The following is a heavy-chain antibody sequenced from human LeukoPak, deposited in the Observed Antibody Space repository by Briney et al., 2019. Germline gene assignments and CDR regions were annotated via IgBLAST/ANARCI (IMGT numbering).Heavy chain of an antibody. CDR2: IYTSGST. D-gene: IGHD3-22*01. J-gene: IGHJ5*02. V-gene: IGHV4-4*09. CDR3: ASSGYTNNWFDP. CDR1: GGSISSYY. Sequence: SETLSLTCTVSGGSISSYYWSWIRQPPGKGLEWIGYIYTSGSTNYNPSLKSRVTISVDTSKNQFSLKLSSVTAAGTAVYYCASSGYTNNWFDPWGQGTLVTVSS.